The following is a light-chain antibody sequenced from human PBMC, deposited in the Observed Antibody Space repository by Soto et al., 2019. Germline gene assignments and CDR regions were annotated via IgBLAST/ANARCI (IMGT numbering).Light chain of an antibody. Sequence: QSVLTHRPSFSAAPGHGVTISCSGSSSNIAPNSVSWYQHLPGTAPKLLIYDTDRRPSGIPARFPASKSGTSATLGITGLQTGDEADYYCGAWDTSLSVYVFGQGTKV. CDR1: SSNIAPNS. CDR3: GAWDTSLSVYV. V-gene: IGLV1-51*01. J-gene: IGLJ1*01. CDR2: DTD.